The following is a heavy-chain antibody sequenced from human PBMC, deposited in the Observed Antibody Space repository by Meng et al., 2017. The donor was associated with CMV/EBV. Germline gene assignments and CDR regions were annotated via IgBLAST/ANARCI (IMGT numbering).Heavy chain of an antibody. CDR1: GGSISSGSYY. CDR3: AREVVVITPYNWFDP. CDR2: IYTSGST. J-gene: IGHJ5*02. D-gene: IGHD3-22*01. Sequence: QVQLQESGPGLVKPPQTLSLTCTVSGGSISSGSYYWSWIRQPAGKGLEWIGRIYTSGSTNYNPSLKSRVTISVDTSKNQFSLKLSSVTAADTAVYYCAREVVVITPYNWFDPWGQGTLVTVSS. V-gene: IGHV4-61*02.